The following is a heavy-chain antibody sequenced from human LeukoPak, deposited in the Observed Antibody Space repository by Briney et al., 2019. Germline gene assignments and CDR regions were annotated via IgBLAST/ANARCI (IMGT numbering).Heavy chain of an antibody. V-gene: IGHV3-23*01. CDR1: GFSFTNYA. J-gene: IGHJ6*03. Sequence: GGSLRLSCAASGFSFTNYAMSWVRQAAGKGLEWVSAISGSGGNTYYADSVKGRFTISRDNSKNTLFLQMNSLRADDTAVYYCAREEQQLPGYYYYYMDVWGKGTTVTVSS. CDR3: AREEQQLPGYYYYYMDV. D-gene: IGHD6-13*01. CDR2: ISGSGGNT.